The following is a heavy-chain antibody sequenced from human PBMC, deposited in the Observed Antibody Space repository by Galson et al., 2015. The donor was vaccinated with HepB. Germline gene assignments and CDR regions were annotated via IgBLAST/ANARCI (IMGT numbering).Heavy chain of an antibody. CDR2: ISSSSSYI. D-gene: IGHD1-26*01. V-gene: IGHV3-21*01. J-gene: IGHJ6*02. CDR1: GFTFSSYS. CDR3: ARDPEGPGSYYYYGMDV. Sequence: SLRLSCAASGFTFSSYSMNWVRQAPGKGLEWVSSISSSSSYIYYADSVKGRFTISRDNAKNSLYLQMNSLRAEDTAVYYCARDPEGPGSYYYYGMDVWGQGTTVTVSS.